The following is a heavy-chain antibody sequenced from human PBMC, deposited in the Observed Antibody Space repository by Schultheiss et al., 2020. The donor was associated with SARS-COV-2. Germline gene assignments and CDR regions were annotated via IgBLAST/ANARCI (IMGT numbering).Heavy chain of an antibody. CDR3: ARRGLGGYYDILTGKPQAAFDI. J-gene: IGHJ3*02. V-gene: IGHV4-59*01. CDR2: IYYTGST. D-gene: IGHD3-9*01. CDR1: GGSISSYY. Sequence: SETLSLTCTVSGGSISSYYWSWIRQPPGKGLEWIGYIYYTGSTNYNPSLKSRVTISVGTSKNQFSLKLNSVTAADTAVYYCARRGLGGYYDILTGKPQAAFDIWGQGTMVTVSS.